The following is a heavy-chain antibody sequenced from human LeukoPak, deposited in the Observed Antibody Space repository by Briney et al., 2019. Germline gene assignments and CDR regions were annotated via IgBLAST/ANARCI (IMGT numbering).Heavy chain of an antibody. J-gene: IGHJ6*02. CDR3: AISIAVAGPDYYYGMDV. CDR1: GGSISSYY. CDR2: IYYSGST. V-gene: IGHV4-59*01. D-gene: IGHD6-19*01. Sequence: KPSETLSLTCTVSGGSISSYYWSWIRQPPGKGLEWIGYIYYSGSTNYNPSLKSRVTISVDTSKNQFSLKLSSVTAADTAVYYCAISIAVAGPDYYYGMDVWGQGTTVTVSS.